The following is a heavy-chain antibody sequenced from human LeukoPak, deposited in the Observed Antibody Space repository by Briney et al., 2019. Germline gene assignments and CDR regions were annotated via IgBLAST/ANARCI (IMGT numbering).Heavy chain of an antibody. CDR3: AREGDSSFGYFDY. Sequence: ASVKVSCKASGYTFTNYAMNWVRQAPGQGLEWMGWINTNTGNPTYAQGFTGRFVFSLDTSASTAYLRISSPKADDNAVYYCAREGDSSFGYFDYWGQGTLVTVSS. D-gene: IGHD6-13*01. V-gene: IGHV7-4-1*02. CDR1: GYTFTNYA. CDR2: INTNTGNP. J-gene: IGHJ4*02.